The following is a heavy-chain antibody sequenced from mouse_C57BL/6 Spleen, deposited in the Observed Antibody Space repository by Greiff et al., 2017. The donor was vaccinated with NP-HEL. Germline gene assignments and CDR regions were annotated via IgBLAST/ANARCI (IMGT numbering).Heavy chain of an antibody. CDR1: GYAFSSYW. Sequence: VQLQQSGAELVKPGASVKISCKASGYAFSSYWMNWVKQRPGKGLEWIGQIYPGDGDTNYNGKFKGKATLTADKSSSTAYMQLSSLTSEDSAVYFCARSGDGYYKGFDYWGQGTTLTVSS. D-gene: IGHD2-3*01. CDR3: ARSGDGYYKGFDY. CDR2: IYPGDGDT. V-gene: IGHV1-80*01. J-gene: IGHJ2*01.